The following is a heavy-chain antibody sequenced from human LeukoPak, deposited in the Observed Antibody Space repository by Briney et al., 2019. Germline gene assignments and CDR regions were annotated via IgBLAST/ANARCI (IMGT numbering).Heavy chain of an antibody. CDR1: GYTFTSYA. D-gene: IGHD3-9*01. J-gene: IGHJ5*02. V-gene: IGHV1-2*02. CDR3: ARVPLLRYFDWLGFWFDP. CDR2: INPNSGGT. Sequence: ASVKVSCKASGYTFTSYAMHWVRQAPGQRLEWMGWINPNSGGTNYAQKFQGRVTMTRDTSISTAYMELSRLRSDDTAVYYCARVPLLRYFDWLGFWFDPWGQGTLVTVSS.